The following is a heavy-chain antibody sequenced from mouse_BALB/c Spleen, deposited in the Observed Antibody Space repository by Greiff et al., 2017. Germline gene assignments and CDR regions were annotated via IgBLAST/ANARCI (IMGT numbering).Heavy chain of an antibody. V-gene: IGHV1S22*01. CDR3: ARPLYYGSSEGFAY. CDR2: IYPGSGST. D-gene: IGHD1-1*01. J-gene: IGHJ3*01. Sequence: LQQPGSELVRPGASVKLSCKASGYTFTSYWMHWVKQRHGQGLEWIGNIYPGSGSTNYDEKFKSKGTLTVDTSSSTAYMHLSSLTSEDSAVYYCARPLYYGSSEGFAYWGQGTLVTVSA. CDR1: GYTFTSYW.